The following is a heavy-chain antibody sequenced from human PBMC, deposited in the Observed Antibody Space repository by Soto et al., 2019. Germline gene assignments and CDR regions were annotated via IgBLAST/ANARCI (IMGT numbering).Heavy chain of an antibody. V-gene: IGHV4-59*01. J-gene: IGHJ4*02. Sequence: SETLSLTCSVSGGSISSYYWSWIRQPPGKGLEWIGYIYYTGNTNYNPSLKSRVTISVDTSEKQFSLKLSSVTAADTAVYYCARATWFGEFYFDYWGQGTLVTVSS. CDR3: ARATWFGEFYFDY. CDR2: IYYTGNT. CDR1: GGSISSYY. D-gene: IGHD3-10*01.